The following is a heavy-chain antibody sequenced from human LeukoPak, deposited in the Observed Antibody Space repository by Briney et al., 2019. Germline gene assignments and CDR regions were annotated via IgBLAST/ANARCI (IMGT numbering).Heavy chain of an antibody. D-gene: IGHD3-22*01. Sequence: PSETLSLTCAVSGGSISSHYWSWIRQPPGKGLEWIGSIYYSGSTYYNPSLKSRVTISVDTSKNQFSLKLSSVTAADTAVYYCASPAQYYYDSSGYYPFDYWGQGTLVTVSS. CDR2: IYYSGST. V-gene: IGHV4-39*01. CDR1: GGSISSHY. J-gene: IGHJ4*02. CDR3: ASPAQYYYDSSGYYPFDY.